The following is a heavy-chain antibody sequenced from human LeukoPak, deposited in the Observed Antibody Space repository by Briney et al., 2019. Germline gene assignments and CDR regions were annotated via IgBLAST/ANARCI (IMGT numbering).Heavy chain of an antibody. CDR3: AKSLDAQAVADPFDY. V-gene: IGHV3-11*04. J-gene: IGHJ4*02. D-gene: IGHD6-19*01. CDR1: GFTFSDYY. CDR2: ISSSGSTI. Sequence: GGSLRLSCAASGFTFSDYYMSWIRQAPGKGLEWVSYISSSGSTIYYADSVKGRFTISRDNAKNSLYLQMNSLRAEDTAAYYCAKSLDAQAVADPFDYWGQGTLVTVSS.